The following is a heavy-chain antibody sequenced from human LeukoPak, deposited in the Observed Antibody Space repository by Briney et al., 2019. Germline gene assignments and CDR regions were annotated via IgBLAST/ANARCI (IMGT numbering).Heavy chain of an antibody. CDR3: ARVAEEYSGYNSPFLDY. V-gene: IGHV1-8*02. CDR2: MNPNSGNT. Sequence: ASVKVSCKASGYTFTSYDINWVRQATGQGVEWMGWMNPNSGNTDYAQKFQGRVTMTRNTSISTAYMELSSLRSEDTAVYYCARVAEEYSGYNSPFLDYWGQGTLVTVSS. J-gene: IGHJ4*02. CDR1: GYTFTSYD. D-gene: IGHD5-12*01.